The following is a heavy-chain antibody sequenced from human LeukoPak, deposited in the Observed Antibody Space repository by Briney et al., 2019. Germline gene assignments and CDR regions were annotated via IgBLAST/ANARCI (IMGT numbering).Heavy chain of an antibody. Sequence: ASVKVSCKASGYTFTSYAMHWVRQAPGQRLEWMGWINAGNGNTKYSQKFQGRVTFTRDTSASTAYMELSSLRSEDTAVYYCARLVVPAAPGYYYGMDVWGKGTTVTVSS. D-gene: IGHD2-2*01. J-gene: IGHJ6*04. V-gene: IGHV1-3*01. CDR1: GYTFTSYA. CDR3: ARLVVPAAPGYYYGMDV. CDR2: INAGNGNT.